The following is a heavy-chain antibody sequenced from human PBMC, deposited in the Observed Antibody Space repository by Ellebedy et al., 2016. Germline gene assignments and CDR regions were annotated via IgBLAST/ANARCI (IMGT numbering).Heavy chain of an antibody. CDR3: ARGRSGSSSP. J-gene: IGHJ5*02. D-gene: IGHD6-13*01. CDR2: INPSGGST. Sequence: GGSLRLXXAASGFTFSSYAMHWVRQAPGQGLEWMGIINPSGGSTSYARKFQGRVTMTRNTSISTAYMELSSLRSEDTAVYYCARGRSGSSSPWGQGTLVTVSS. V-gene: IGHV1-46*01. CDR1: GFTFSSYA.